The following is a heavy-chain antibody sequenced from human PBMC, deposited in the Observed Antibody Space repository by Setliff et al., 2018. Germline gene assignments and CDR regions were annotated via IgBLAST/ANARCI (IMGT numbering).Heavy chain of an antibody. CDR3: ANSQLRGEGSSSWHRSE. D-gene: IGHD6-13*01. CDR2: ISWSSGSI. Sequence: QSGGSLRLSCAASGFTFDDYAMHWVRQAPGKGLEWVSGISWSSGSIGYADSVKGRFTISRDNAKNSLYLQMNSLRAEDTALYYCANSQLRGEGSSSWHRSEWGQGTLVTVSS. V-gene: IGHV3-9*01. J-gene: IGHJ4*02. CDR1: GFTFDDYA.